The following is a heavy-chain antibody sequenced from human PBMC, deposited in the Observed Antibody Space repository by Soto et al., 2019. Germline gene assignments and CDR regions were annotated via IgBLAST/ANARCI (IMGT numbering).Heavy chain of an antibody. D-gene: IGHD6-19*01. Sequence: SETLSLTCTVSGGSISSSNWWSWVRQPPGKGLEWIGEIYHSGSTNYNPSLKSRVTISVDKSKNQFSLKLSSVTAADTAVYYCARGRIAVAGTLSPYFDYWGQGTLVTVSS. CDR2: IYHSGST. CDR3: ARGRIAVAGTLSPYFDY. CDR1: GGSISSSNW. V-gene: IGHV4-4*02. J-gene: IGHJ4*02.